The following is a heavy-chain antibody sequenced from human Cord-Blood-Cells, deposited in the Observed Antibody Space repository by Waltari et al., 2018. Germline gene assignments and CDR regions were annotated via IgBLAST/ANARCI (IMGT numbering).Heavy chain of an antibody. CDR3: ARRYCSSTSCNFDS. V-gene: IGHV4-34*01. Sequence: QVQLQQWGAGLLKPSETLSLTCAVYGGSFSGYYWSWIRQPPGKGLEWIGEINQSGRPNSNPSLLRRVTISVDTSKHQFSLRLSSGTALDTALYYCARRYCSSTSCNFDSWCQGTLVTVSS. CDR2: INQSGRP. D-gene: IGHD2-2*01. J-gene: IGHJ4*02. CDR1: GGSFSGYY.